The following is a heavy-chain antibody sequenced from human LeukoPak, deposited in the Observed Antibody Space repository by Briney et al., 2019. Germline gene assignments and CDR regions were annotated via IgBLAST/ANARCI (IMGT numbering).Heavy chain of an antibody. D-gene: IGHD6-19*01. CDR1: GFTFSSYW. V-gene: IGHV3-7*01. J-gene: IGHJ5*02. Sequence: GGSLRLSCAASGFTFSSYWMSWVRQAPGKGLEWVTNIKQDGSEKYYVDSVKGRFTISRDNANNSLYLQMNSLRAEDTAVYYCARDSVVAVAGTLDWFDPWGQGTLVTVSS. CDR3: ARDSVVAVAGTLDWFDP. CDR2: IKQDGSEK.